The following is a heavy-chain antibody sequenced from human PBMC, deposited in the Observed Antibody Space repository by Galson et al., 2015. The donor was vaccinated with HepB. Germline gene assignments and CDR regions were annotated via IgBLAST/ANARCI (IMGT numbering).Heavy chain of an antibody. J-gene: IGHJ6*02. CDR2: ISAYNGNT. Sequence: SVKVSCKASGYTFTSYGISWVRQAPGQGLEWMGWISAYNGNTNYAQKLQGRVTMTTDTSTSTAYMELRSLRSDDTAVYYCARDLTPFGELYYYGMDVWGQGTTVTVSS. CDR3: ARDLTPFGELYYYGMDV. D-gene: IGHD3-10*01. V-gene: IGHV1-18*04. CDR1: GYTFTSYG.